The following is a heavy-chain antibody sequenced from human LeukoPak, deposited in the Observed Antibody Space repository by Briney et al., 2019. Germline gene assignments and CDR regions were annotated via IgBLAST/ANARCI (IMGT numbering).Heavy chain of an antibody. CDR2: ISGSGGST. D-gene: IGHD5-18*01. V-gene: IGHV3-23*01. J-gene: IGHJ6*02. Sequence: GGSLRLSCAASGFTFSSYAMSWVRQAPGKGLEWVSAISGSGGSTYYADSVKGRFTISRDNSKNTLYLQMNSLRAEDTAVYYCAKDPDTAMAYYYYYGMDVWGQGATVTVSS. CDR3: AKDPDTAMAYYYYYGMDV. CDR1: GFTFSSYA.